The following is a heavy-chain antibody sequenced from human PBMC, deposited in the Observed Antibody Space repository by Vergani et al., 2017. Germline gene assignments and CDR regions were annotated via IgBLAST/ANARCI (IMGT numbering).Heavy chain of an antibody. CDR3: AGDDDGDYFGYYYYYGMDV. V-gene: IGHV3-48*04. CDR1: GFTFSSYS. CDR2: ISSSGSTI. Sequence: EVQLVESGGGLVQPGGSLRLSCAASGFTFSSYSMNWVRQAPGKGLEWVSYISSSGSTIYYADSVKGRFTISRDNAKNSLYLQMNSLRAEDTAVYYCAGDDDGDYFGYYYYYGMDVGGQGTTVTVSS. D-gene: IGHD4-17*01. J-gene: IGHJ6*02.